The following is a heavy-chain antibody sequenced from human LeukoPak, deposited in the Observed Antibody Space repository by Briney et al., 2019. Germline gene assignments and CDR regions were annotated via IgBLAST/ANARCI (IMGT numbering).Heavy chain of an antibody. CDR1: GGSISSSSYY. D-gene: IGHD3-9*01. J-gene: IGHJ4*02. Sequence: SETLSLTCTVSGGSISSSSYYWGWIRQPPGKGLEWIGSIYYSGSTYYNPSLESRVTISVDTSKNQFSLKLSSVTAAGTAVYYCASVYDILTGYYPTLFSYWGQGTLVTVSS. V-gene: IGHV4-39*01. CDR3: ASVYDILTGYYPTLFSY. CDR2: IYYSGST.